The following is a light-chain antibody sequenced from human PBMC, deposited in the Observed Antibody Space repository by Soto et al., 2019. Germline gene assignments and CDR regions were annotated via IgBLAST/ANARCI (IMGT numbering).Light chain of an antibody. J-gene: IGKJ4*01. V-gene: IGKV1-9*01. CDR1: QGISSY. CDR3: QQLHKYPST. CDR2: AAS. Sequence: IQLTQSPSSLSASVGDRVTITCRASQGISSYLGWYQQKPGKAPKLLIYAASTLQSGLQQRLRGSGSAQDLTLNINRLQPEDFATYYCQQLHKYPSTFGGGTKVDSK.